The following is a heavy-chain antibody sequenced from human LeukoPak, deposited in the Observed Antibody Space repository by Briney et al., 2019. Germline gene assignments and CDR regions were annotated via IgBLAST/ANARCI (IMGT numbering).Heavy chain of an antibody. CDR2: IRSKAKSYAT. D-gene: IGHD3-10*01. V-gene: IGHV3-73*01. Sequence: GGSLRLSCAASGFTFSGSAMHWVRQASGKGLEGVGRIRSKAKSYATAYAASGKGRFNIARDDEKNTADVEMNSLKTEDTAVYYCTARGGSGSLSNYYYYYMDVWGKGTTVTVSS. CDR3: TARGGSGSLSNYYYYYMDV. CDR1: GFTFSGSA. J-gene: IGHJ6*03.